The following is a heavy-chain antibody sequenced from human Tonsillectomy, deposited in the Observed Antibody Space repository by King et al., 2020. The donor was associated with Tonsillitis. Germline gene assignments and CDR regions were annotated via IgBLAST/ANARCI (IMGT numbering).Heavy chain of an antibody. J-gene: IGHJ6*02. D-gene: IGHD3-10*01. Sequence: VQLQESGPGLVRPSETLSLTCTVSGGFVSSGSYYWSWIRQPPGKGLEWIGYIYYSGSTNYNPSLKSRVTISVDTSKNQFSLKLSSVTAADTAVYYCARDKVLWFGELLYYYGMDVWGQGTTVTVSS. CDR1: GGFVSSGSYY. CDR2: IYYSGST. V-gene: IGHV4-61*01. CDR3: ARDKVLWFGELLYYYGMDV.